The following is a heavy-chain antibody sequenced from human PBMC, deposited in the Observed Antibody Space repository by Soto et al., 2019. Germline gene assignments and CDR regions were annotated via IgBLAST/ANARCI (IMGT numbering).Heavy chain of an antibody. J-gene: IGHJ3*02. D-gene: IGHD4-17*01. V-gene: IGHV4-34*01. CDR2: INHSGST. Sequence: SETLSLTCAVYGGSFNGYYWSWIRQPPGKGLEWIGEINHSGSTNYNPSLKSRVTISVETSKNQFSLKLSSVTAADTAVYYCARTVLDAFDIWGQGTMVTVSS. CDR1: GGSFNGYY. CDR3: ARTVLDAFDI.